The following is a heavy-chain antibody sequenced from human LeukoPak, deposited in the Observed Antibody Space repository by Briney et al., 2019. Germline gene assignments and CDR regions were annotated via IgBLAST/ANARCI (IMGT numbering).Heavy chain of an antibody. V-gene: IGHV3-30*04. CDR1: GFTFSSYA. D-gene: IGHD2-15*01. Sequence: GGSLRLSCAASGFTFSSYAMHWVRQAPGKGLEWVAVISYDGSNKYYADSVKGRFTISRDNSKNTLYLQMNSLRAEDTAVYYCAKAPVTTCRGAFCYPFDYWGLGTLVTVSP. J-gene: IGHJ4*02. CDR3: AKAPVTTCRGAFCYPFDY. CDR2: ISYDGSNK.